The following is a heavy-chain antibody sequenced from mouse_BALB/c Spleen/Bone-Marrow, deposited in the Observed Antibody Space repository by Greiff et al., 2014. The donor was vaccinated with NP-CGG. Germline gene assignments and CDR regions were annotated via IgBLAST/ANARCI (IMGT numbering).Heavy chain of an antibody. J-gene: IGHJ1*01. CDR2: IRNKANGYTT. V-gene: IGHV7-3*02. Sequence: EVMLVESGGGLVQPGGSLRLSCATSGFTFTDYYMSWVRQPPGKALEWLAFIRNKANGYTTEYSASVKGRFTISRDNSQSILYLQMNTLRAEDSATYYCARDGSSFYRYFDVWGAGTTVTVSS. CDR3: ARDGSSFYRYFDV. CDR1: GFTFTDYY. D-gene: IGHD1-1*01.